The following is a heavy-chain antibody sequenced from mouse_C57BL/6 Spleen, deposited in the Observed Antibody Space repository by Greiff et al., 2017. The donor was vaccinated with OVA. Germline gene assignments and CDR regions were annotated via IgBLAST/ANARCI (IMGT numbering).Heavy chain of an antibody. D-gene: IGHD1-1*01. CDR2: ISSGSSTI. CDR1: GFTFSDYG. V-gene: IGHV5-17*01. Sequence: EVKVVESGGGLVKPGGSLKLSCAASGFTFSDYGMHWVRQAPEKGLEWVAYISSGSSTIYYADTVTGRFTISRDNAKNTLFLQMTSLRSEDTAMYYCARLHYGPYYFDYWGQGTTLTVSS. CDR3: ARLHYGPYYFDY. J-gene: IGHJ2*01.